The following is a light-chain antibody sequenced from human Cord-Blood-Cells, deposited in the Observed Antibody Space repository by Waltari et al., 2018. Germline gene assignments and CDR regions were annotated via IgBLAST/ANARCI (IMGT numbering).Light chain of an antibody. CDR2: EGS. V-gene: IGLV2-23*01. Sequence: QSALTQPASVSGSPGQSITISCTGTSSDVGSYNLVSWYQQHPGKAPKLMIYEGSKRPSGVSNRFCGAKSGNAASLTISGLQAEDEADYYCCSYAGSSTSVFGGGTKLTVL. J-gene: IGLJ3*02. CDR1: SSDVGSYNL. CDR3: CSYAGSSTSV.